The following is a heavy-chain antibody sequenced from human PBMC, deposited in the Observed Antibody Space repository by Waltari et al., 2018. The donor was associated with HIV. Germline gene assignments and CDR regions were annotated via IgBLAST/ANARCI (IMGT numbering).Heavy chain of an antibody. D-gene: IGHD3-10*01. CDR3: ARVFRGVKVYYYGMDV. V-gene: IGHV4-59*01. CDR1: GGSISSYY. Sequence: VQLQESGPGLVKPSETLSLTCTVSGGSISSYYWSWIRQPPGKGLEWIGYIYYSGSTNYNPSLKSRVTISVYTSKNQFSLKLSSVTAADTAVYYCARVFRGVKVYYYGMDVWGQGTTVTVSS. CDR2: IYYSGST. J-gene: IGHJ6*02.